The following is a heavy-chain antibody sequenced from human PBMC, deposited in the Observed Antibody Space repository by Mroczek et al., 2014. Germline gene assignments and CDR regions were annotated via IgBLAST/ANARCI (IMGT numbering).Heavy chain of an antibody. CDR1: GGSISSGGYY. Sequence: QVQLQESGPGLVKPSQTLSLTCTVSGGSISSGGYYWSWIRQHPGKGLEWIGYIYYSGSTYYNPSLKSRVTISVDTSKNQFSLKLSSVTAADTAVYYCARDREVPAAHNDAFDIWGQGTMVTVSS. V-gene: IGHV4-31*03. D-gene: IGHD2-2*01. J-gene: IGHJ3*02. CDR3: ARDREVPAAHNDAFDI. CDR2: IYYSGST.